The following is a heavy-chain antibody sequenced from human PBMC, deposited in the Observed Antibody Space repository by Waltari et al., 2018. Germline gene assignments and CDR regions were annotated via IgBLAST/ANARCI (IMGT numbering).Heavy chain of an antibody. CDR1: GGSISSYY. CDR3: ARKGRTAIPPYGMDV. D-gene: IGHD2-2*02. Sequence: QVQLQESGPGLVKPSETLSLTCTVSGGSISSYYWSWIRQPPGKGLEWVGVIYYSGSTNANPSLKSRVTISVDTSKNQFSLKLSSVTAADTAVYYCARKGRTAIPPYGMDVWGQGTTVTVSS. J-gene: IGHJ6*02. V-gene: IGHV4-59*01. CDR2: IYYSGST.